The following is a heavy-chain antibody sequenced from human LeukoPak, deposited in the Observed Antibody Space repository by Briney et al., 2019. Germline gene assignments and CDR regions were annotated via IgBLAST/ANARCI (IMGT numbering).Heavy chain of an antibody. J-gene: IGHJ4*02. V-gene: IGHV1-69*06. CDR1: VGTFISYA. Sequence: SVTVSCKSSVGTFISYAISWVRQAPGQGLEGMGRIIPIFGTANYAQKFQGRVTITADKSTSTAYMELSSLRSEDTAVYYCARGYCSGGSCYSLDDYWGQGTLVTVSS. CDR3: ARGYCSGGSCYSLDDY. D-gene: IGHD2-15*01. CDR2: IIPIFGTA.